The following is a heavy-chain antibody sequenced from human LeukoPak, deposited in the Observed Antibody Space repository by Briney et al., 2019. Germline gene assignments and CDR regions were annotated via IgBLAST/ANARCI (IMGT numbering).Heavy chain of an antibody. CDR1: GFTFSSYG. J-gene: IGHJ4*02. CDR2: IRYDRSNK. CDR3: AKDAKYYDILTGYTDYFDY. D-gene: IGHD3-9*01. V-gene: IGHV3-30*02. Sequence: GGSLRLSCAASGFTFSSYGMHWVRQAPGKGLEWVAFIRYDRSNKYYADSVKGRFTISRDNSKNTLYLQMNSLRAEDTAVYYCAKDAKYYDILTGYTDYFDYWGQGTLVTVSS.